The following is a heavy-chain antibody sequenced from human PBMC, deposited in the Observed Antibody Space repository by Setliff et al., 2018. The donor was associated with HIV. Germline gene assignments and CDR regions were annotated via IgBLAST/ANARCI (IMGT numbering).Heavy chain of an antibody. V-gene: IGHV1-69*06. CDR3: ASDFSGWYYFDM. D-gene: IGHD6-19*01. CDR1: RHNFKTYT. Sequence: GASVKVSCKASRHNFKTYTFSWVRQAPGQGLEWVGGIIPMFGSANYAQKFQGRVNISADTFTSTTYMELSSLRSEDTALYYCASDFSGWYYFDMWGQGTLVTVSS. CDR2: IIPMFGSA. J-gene: IGHJ4*02.